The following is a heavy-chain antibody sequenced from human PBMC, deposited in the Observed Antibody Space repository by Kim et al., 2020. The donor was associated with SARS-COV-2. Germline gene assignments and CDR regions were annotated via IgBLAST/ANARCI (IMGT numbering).Heavy chain of an antibody. CDR3: ARGNYYESVSLSDYYNGMDV. D-gene: IGHD3-10*01. Sequence: GGSLRLSCAASGLSFDSSAMNWVRQAPGKGLEWVAVISYDGRNEKYADSVKGRFTISRDNSKSRLYLEMNRLRLEDTALYYCARGNYYESVSLSDYYNGMDVWGQGTTVTVSS. CDR1: GLSFDSSA. J-gene: IGHJ6*02. V-gene: IGHV3-30-3*01. CDR2: ISYDGRNE.